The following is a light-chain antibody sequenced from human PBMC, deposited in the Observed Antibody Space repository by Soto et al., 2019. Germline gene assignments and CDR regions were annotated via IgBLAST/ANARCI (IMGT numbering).Light chain of an antibody. V-gene: IGLV1-44*01. CDR2: SNN. Sequence: QSVPSQPPSTSVTPGHSDTISCPGTSGNIGSKTVNWYQHLPGTAPKRLISSNNQRPSGVPERFSGSKSGTSASLAVSGLQSEDDSDYFWAAWEDRLNGYVFGTGTTVNVL. CDR3: AAWEDRLNGYV. CDR1: SGNIGSKT. J-gene: IGLJ1*01.